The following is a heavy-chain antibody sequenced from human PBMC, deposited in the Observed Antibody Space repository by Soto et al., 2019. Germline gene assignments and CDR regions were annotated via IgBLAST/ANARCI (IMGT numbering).Heavy chain of an antibody. Sequence: ASVKVSCKASGYTFSSYAMHWVRQAPGQRREWMGWINAGYGNTKSSQKFQDRVTISRDTSASTAYMELTSLRSEDTAVCYCARDTGDGTFDFWGQGTLVTVSS. V-gene: IGHV1-3*01. J-gene: IGHJ4*02. D-gene: IGHD7-27*01. CDR1: GYTFSSYA. CDR3: ARDTGDGTFDF. CDR2: INAGYGNT.